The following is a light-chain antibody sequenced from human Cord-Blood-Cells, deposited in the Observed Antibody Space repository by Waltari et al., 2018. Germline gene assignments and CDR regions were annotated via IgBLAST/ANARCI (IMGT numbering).Light chain of an antibody. V-gene: IGLV2-14*01. CDR2: DVS. J-gene: IGLJ3*02. CDR3: SSYTSSSTWV. Sequence: QSALTQPASVSGSPGQSITISCTGTNSDVGGYNHVSWYQQHPGKAPKLMIYDVSNRPSGVANRFSGSKSGNTASLTISGLQAEDEADYYCSSYTSSSTWVFGGGTKLTVL. CDR1: NSDVGGYNH.